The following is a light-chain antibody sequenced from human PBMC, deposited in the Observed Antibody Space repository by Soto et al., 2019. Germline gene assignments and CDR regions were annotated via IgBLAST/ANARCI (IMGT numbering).Light chain of an antibody. CDR1: QSVSNTY. CDR3: QQYGSSPTP. J-gene: IGKJ3*01. V-gene: IGKV3-20*01. CDR2: GAS. Sequence: EIVLTQSPGTLSLSPGERATLSCRASQSVSNTYLAWYQHKPGQAPRLLIYGASRRATGIPDRFTGSGSGTDFTLTINGLEPEDFAVYYCQQYGSSPTPFGPGTKVDI.